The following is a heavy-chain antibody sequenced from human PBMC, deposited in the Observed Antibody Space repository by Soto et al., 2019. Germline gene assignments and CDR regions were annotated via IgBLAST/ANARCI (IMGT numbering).Heavy chain of an antibody. V-gene: IGHV1-18*01. D-gene: IGHD4-17*01. J-gene: IGHJ6*02. CDR1: GYTFTSYG. CDR2: ISAYNGNT. CDR3: ARDCGDYSEYYYYYGMDV. Sequence: ASVKVSCKASGYTFTSYGISWVRQAPGQGLEWMGWISAYNGNTNYAQKLQGRVTMTTDTSTSTAYTELRSLRSDDTAVYYCARDCGDYSEYYYYYGMDVWGQGTTVTVPS.